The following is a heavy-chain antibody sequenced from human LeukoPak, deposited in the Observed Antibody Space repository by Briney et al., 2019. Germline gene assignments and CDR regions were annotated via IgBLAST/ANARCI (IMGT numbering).Heavy chain of an antibody. J-gene: IGHJ5*02. V-gene: IGHV4-61*01. D-gene: IGHD4-17*01. CDR3: ARAPDYGDYLNWFDP. CDR1: GEYINSGSYY. Sequence: PSETLSLTCTVSGEYINSGSYYWSWIRQPPGKGLEWIGYIYYSGSTNYNPSLKSRVTISVDTSKNQFSLKLSSVTAADTAVYYCARAPDYGDYLNWFDPWGQGTLVTVSS. CDR2: IYYSGST.